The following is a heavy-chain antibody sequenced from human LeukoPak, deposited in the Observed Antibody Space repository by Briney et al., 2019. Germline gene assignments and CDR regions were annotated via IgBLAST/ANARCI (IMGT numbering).Heavy chain of an antibody. V-gene: IGHV3-23*01. CDR1: GFTFSTYA. J-gene: IGHJ4*02. D-gene: IGHD5-18*01. CDR3: AKVPAGGYNYADYYFDN. CDR2: ISGTGGTT. Sequence: GGSLRLSCAASGFTFSTYAMGWVRQAPGKGLEWVSAISGTGGTTYYAGTVKGRFTISRDNSKNTVYLQMNSLRAEDTAVYYCAKVPAGGYNYADYYFDNWGQGTLVTVSS.